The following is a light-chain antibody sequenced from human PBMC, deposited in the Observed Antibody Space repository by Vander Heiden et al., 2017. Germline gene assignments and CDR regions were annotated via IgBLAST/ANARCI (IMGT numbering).Light chain of an antibody. CDR1: SLRSYY. Sequence: SSELTQAPTVSVALGQTVRTTCQGDSLRSYYASWYQQKPGQAPVLVIYGKNNRPSWIPDRFSGASSGNTASLTITGAQAEDEADYYCNSRDSSGNHPFGGGTKLTVL. J-gene: IGLJ2*01. CDR3: NSRDSSGNHP. V-gene: IGLV3-19*01. CDR2: GKN.